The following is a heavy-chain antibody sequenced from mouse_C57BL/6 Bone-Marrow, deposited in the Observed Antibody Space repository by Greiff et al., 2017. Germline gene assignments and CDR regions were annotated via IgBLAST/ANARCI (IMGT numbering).Heavy chain of an antibody. D-gene: IGHD1-1*01. CDR3: ASYGSSSYWYFDV. J-gene: IGHJ1*03. CDR1: GYAFTNYL. Sequence: QVQPQQSGAELVRPGTSVKVSCKASGYAFTNYLIEWVKQRPGQGLEWIGVINPGSGGTNYNEKFKGKATLTADKSSSTAYMQLSSLTSEDSAVYFCASYGSSSYWYFDVWGTGTTVTVSS. CDR2: INPGSGGT. V-gene: IGHV1-54*01.